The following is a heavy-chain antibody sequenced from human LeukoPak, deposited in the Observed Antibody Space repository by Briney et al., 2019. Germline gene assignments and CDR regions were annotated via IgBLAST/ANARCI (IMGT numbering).Heavy chain of an antibody. CDR3: AGNNWVVRAFDV. D-gene: IGHD1-1*01. V-gene: IGHV3-23*01. J-gene: IGHJ3*01. Sequence: PGGSLRLSCAASGFTFSNYAMSWVRQAPGKGLEWVSTLSGTGGSTYYADSVKGRFTISRDNSKNTLFLQMNSLRADDTAVYYCAGNNWVVRAFDVWGQGTMVTVSS. CDR1: GFTFSNYA. CDR2: LSGTGGST.